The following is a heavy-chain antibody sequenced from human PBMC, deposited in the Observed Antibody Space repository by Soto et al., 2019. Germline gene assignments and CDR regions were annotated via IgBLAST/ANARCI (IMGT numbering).Heavy chain of an antibody. CDR3: ASGGYNDYRGYDY. J-gene: IGHJ4*02. V-gene: IGHV4-31*03. D-gene: IGHD5-12*01. Sequence: QVQLQESGPGLVKPSQTLSLTCTVSGGSISGNYYWSWIRQHPGKGREWIGYIHYSGDTYYNPSLKSRVTMPIATSKNQFSLNLRSVTAADTAVYYCASGGYNDYRGYDYWGQGTLVTVSS. CDR1: GGSISGNYY. CDR2: IHYSGDT.